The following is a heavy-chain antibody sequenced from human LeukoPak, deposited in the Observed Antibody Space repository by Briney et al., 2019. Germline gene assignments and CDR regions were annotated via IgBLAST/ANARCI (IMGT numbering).Heavy chain of an antibody. CDR3: ARDYALVGGYSYGTPLFDY. D-gene: IGHD5-18*01. Sequence: ASVKVSCKASGYTFTSYTMSWVRQAPGQGFEWMGWINTNTGNPTYAQGFTRRFVFSLDTSVSTAYLQISSLKAEDTAVYYCARDYALVGGYSYGTPLFDYWGQGTLVTVSS. J-gene: IGHJ4*02. CDR1: GYTFTSYT. V-gene: IGHV7-4-1*02. CDR2: INTNTGNP.